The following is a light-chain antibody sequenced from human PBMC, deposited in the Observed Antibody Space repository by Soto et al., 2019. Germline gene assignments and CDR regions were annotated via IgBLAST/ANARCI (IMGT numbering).Light chain of an antibody. CDR3: SSYTSSSTFYV. V-gene: IGLV2-14*01. Sequence: QSVLTQPASVSGSPGQSITISCTGTSSDVGGYNYVPWYQQHPGKAPKLMIYDVSNRPSGVSKRFSGSKSGNTASLTISGLQAEDEADYYCSSYTSSSTFYVFGTGTKVTVL. CDR2: DVS. J-gene: IGLJ1*01. CDR1: SSDVGGYNY.